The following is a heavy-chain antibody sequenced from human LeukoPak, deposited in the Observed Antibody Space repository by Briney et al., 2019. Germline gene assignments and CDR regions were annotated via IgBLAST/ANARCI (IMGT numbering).Heavy chain of an antibody. D-gene: IGHD2-2*01. CDR2: IRNGGRT. J-gene: IGHJ6*03. CDR3: AREHLGYCSSTSCFIYYYMDV. V-gene: IGHV3-20*04. CDR1: GFTFDDYG. Sequence: GGSLRLSCAASGFTFDDYGMSWVRQGPGKGLEWVSGIRNGGRTGYADSVKGRFTISRDNAKNSLYLQMNSLRAEDTAVYYCAREHLGYCSSTSCFIYYYMDVWGKGTTVTISS.